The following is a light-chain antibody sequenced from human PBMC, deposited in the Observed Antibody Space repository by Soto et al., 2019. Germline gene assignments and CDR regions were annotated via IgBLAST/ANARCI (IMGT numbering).Light chain of an antibody. V-gene: IGLV1-40*01. Sequence: QSVLTQPPSVSGAPGQRVTISCTGSSSDIGAGYDVHWYQHLPGTAPKLLIYGNTNRPSGVPDRFSGSKSGTSASLAITGLHAEDEADYYCQSYDSSLSALFGGGTKLTVL. CDR3: QSYDSSLSAL. J-gene: IGLJ3*02. CDR1: SSDIGAGYD. CDR2: GNT.